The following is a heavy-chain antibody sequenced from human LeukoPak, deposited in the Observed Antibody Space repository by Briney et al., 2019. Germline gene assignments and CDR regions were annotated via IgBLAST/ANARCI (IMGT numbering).Heavy chain of an antibody. CDR1: GFTFSSYA. CDR3: AKGWSGDIWTPFDM. CDR2: ISGSGGST. V-gene: IGHV3-23*01. D-gene: IGHD3/OR15-3a*01. J-gene: IGHJ3*02. Sequence: GGSLRLSCAASGFTFSSYAMSWVRQAPGKGLEWVSAISGSGGSTHYADSVRGRFTISRDNSKNTLYLQMKSLRAEDTAVCHCAKGWSGDIWTPFDMWGQGTMVTVSS.